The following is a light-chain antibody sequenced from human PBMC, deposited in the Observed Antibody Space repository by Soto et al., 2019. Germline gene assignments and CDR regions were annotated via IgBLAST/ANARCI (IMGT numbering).Light chain of an antibody. CDR3: QQYNDGPPGT. J-gene: IGKJ2*01. Sequence: EIVMTQSPATLSVSPGERATLSCRASQSVSSNLAWYQQKPGQAPRLLIYGASTRATGIPARFSGSGSGTAFTLTISSLQSEDFAVYYCQQYNDGPPGTFGQGTKLEIK. V-gene: IGKV3-15*01. CDR2: GAS. CDR1: QSVSSN.